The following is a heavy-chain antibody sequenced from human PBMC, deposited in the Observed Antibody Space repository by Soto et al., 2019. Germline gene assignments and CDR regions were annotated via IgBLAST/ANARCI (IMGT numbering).Heavy chain of an antibody. CDR2: IYYSGST. V-gene: IGHV4-30-4*01. CDR3: AINSGSLPLFDS. J-gene: IGHJ4*02. Sequence: QVQLQESGPGLVKPSQTLSLTCTVSGDSISSGNNYWSWIRQPPGKGLEWVGYIYYSGSTYYNPCPTSRAIITSDTSNIQLTLRLTSETAADTDVYSWAINSGSLPLFDSCGQGALVTVAS. D-gene: IGHD1-26*01. CDR1: GDSISSGNNY.